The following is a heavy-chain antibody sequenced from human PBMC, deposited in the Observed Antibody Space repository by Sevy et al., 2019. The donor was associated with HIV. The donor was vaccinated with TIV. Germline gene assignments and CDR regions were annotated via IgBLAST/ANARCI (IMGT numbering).Heavy chain of an antibody. J-gene: IGHJ3*02. D-gene: IGHD3-3*01. CDR1: GFNFSSYG. CDR2: ISYDGSSK. V-gene: IGHV3-30*18. Sequence: GGSLRLSCAASGFNFSSYGMHWVRPAPGKGLEWVAVISYDGSSKYYAESVKGRFTISRDNSKNTLYLQISSLRAEDTAVYYCAKESGSYYDFWSGHDAFDIWGQGTMVTVSS. CDR3: AKESGSYYDFWSGHDAFDI.